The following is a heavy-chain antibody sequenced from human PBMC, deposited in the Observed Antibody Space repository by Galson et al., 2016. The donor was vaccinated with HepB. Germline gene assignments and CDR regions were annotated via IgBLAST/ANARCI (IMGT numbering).Heavy chain of an antibody. V-gene: IGHV6-1*01. D-gene: IGHD5/OR15-5a*01. CDR2: TYYSSKWYN. CDR3: ARDGRLKYYGMDV. Sequence: CAISGDSVSRNNVAWYWIRRSPSRGLEWLGRTYYSSKWYNDYALSLKSRISINADTSKNQIFLQLNSVTPDDTAVYYCARDGRLKYYGMDVWGQGTTVTVSS. J-gene: IGHJ6*02. CDR1: GDSVSRNNVA.